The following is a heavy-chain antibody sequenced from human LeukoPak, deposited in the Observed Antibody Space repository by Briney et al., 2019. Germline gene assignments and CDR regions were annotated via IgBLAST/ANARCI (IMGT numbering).Heavy chain of an antibody. D-gene: IGHD3-10*01. CDR1: GYTFTDYD. V-gene: IGHV1-18*01. CDR3: ARNGRVRRVVKDLFEY. Sequence: ASVRVSCKTSGYTFTDYDITWVRQAPGQGLEWMGRVSPYNGNTYYSQRFQDRVIITKDTYTGTAYMDLRDLRTDDTAMYYCARNGRVRRVVKDLFEYWGQGTLVAVSS. CDR2: VSPYNGNT. J-gene: IGHJ4*02.